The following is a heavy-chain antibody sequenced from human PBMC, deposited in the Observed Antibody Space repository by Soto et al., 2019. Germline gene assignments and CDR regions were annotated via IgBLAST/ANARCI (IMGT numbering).Heavy chain of an antibody. Sequence: VGSLRLSCAAYGFTFSSYGMHWVRQAPGKGLEWVAVISYDGSNKYYADSVKGRFTISRDNSKNTLYLQMNSLRAEDTAVYYCAASSSPAAYFDYWGQGTLASAS. V-gene: IGHV3-30*03. CDR3: AASSSPAAYFDY. J-gene: IGHJ4*02. D-gene: IGHD6-6*01. CDR2: ISYDGSNK. CDR1: GFTFSSYG.